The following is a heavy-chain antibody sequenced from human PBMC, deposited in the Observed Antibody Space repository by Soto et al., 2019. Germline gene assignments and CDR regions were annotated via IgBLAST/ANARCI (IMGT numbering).Heavy chain of an antibody. J-gene: IGHJ6*02. V-gene: IGHV3-30-3*01. Sequence: QVQLVESGGGVVQPGRSLRLSCAASGFTFSRYAMHWVRQAPGKGLEWVAVISYDGSNKYYADSVKGRFTISRDNYKNTLYLKMNSLRAEDTAVYYCARDADVVVPAATNYGMDVLGQGTTVTFTS. CDR1: GFTFSRYA. CDR2: ISYDGSNK. CDR3: ARDADVVVPAATNYGMDV. D-gene: IGHD2-2*01.